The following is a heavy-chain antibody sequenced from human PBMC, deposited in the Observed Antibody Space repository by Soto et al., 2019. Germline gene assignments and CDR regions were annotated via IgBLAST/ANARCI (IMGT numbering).Heavy chain of an antibody. D-gene: IGHD1-26*01. J-gene: IGHJ4*02. Sequence: QVQLVESGGGVVQPGRSLRLSCAASGFTFSSYAMHWVRQAPGKGLEWVAVISYDGSNKYYADSVKGRFTICRDNSKNAQYLQMNSLRAGDTAVYYCARDWGSGRLGAGYYFDFWGQGTLVTVSS. CDR3: ARDWGSGRLGAGYYFDF. CDR2: ISYDGSNK. CDR1: GFTFSSYA. V-gene: IGHV3-30-3*01.